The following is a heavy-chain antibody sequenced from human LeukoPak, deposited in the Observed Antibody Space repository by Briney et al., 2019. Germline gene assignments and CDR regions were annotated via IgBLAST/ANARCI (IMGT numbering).Heavy chain of an antibody. CDR2: IRGSGDDI. J-gene: IGHJ1*01. CDR3: AKAHDDWNYVYFRH. Sequence: GGSLRLSCAASGFTFSSYSMNWVRQAPGKGLEWVSAIRGSGDDIYYADSVKGRFTISRDNSKKTLYLQMNSLRAEDTAIYYCAKAHDDWNYVYFRHWGQGTLVTVSS. V-gene: IGHV3-23*01. CDR1: GFTFSSYS. D-gene: IGHD1-7*01.